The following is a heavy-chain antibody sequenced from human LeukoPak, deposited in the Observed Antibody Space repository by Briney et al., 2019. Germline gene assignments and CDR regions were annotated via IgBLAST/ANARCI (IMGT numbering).Heavy chain of an antibody. V-gene: IGHV3-30*18. CDR3: AKDREVRGVGLFDY. D-gene: IGHD3-10*01. CDR1: GFTFSSYG. J-gene: IGHJ4*02. CDR2: ISYDGSNK. Sequence: GRSLRLSCAASGFTFSSYGMHWVRQAPGKGLEWVAVISYDGSNKYYADSVKGRFTISRDNSKNALYLQMNSLRAEDTAVYYCAKDREVRGVGLFDYWGQGTLVTVSS.